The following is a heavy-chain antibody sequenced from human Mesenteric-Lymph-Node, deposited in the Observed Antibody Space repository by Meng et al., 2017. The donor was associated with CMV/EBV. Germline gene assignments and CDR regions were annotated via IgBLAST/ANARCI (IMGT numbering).Heavy chain of an antibody. CDR1: GGSISSSSYY. CDR2: IYYSGST. J-gene: IGHJ4*02. CDR3: ARDGDEYSFDY. D-gene: IGHD6-6*01. Sequence: SETLSLTCTVPGGSISSSSYYWGWIRQPPGKGLEWIGYIYYSGSTNYNPSLKSRVTISVDTSKNQFSLKLSSVTAADTAVYYCARDGDEYSFDYWGQGTLVTVSS. V-gene: IGHV4-61*01.